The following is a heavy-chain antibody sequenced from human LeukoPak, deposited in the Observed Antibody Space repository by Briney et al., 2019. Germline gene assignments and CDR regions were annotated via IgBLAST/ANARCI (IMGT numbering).Heavy chain of an antibody. Sequence: GGSLRLSCAASGFSVSRNYMSWVRQAPGKGLEWVSVIYSGGNTYYADFVKGRFTISRDNSKNTVFLQMNSLRAEDTAVFYCARGRLDAFDLWGQGTMVTVSS. CDR2: IYSGGNT. J-gene: IGHJ3*01. V-gene: IGHV3-53*01. CDR1: GFSVSRNY. D-gene: IGHD6-19*01. CDR3: ARGRLDAFDL.